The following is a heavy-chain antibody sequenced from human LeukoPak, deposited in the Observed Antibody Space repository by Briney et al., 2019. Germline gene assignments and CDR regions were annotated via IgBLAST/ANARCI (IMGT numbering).Heavy chain of an antibody. V-gene: IGHV3-23*01. J-gene: IGHJ3*02. Sequence: PGGSLRLSCAASGFTLSTYAMSWVRQTPGKGLEWVAATSSSDAGTYHADSVRGRFTISRDNSKNTLYLQMNSLRAEDTAVYYCARDQRPTYYYDSSGYGGDAFDIWGQGTMVTVS. CDR1: GFTLSTYA. CDR3: ARDQRPTYYYDSSGYGGDAFDI. CDR2: TSSSDAGT. D-gene: IGHD3-22*01.